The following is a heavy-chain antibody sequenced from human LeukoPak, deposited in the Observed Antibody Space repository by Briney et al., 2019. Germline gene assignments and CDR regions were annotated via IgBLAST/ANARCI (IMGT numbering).Heavy chain of an antibody. CDR1: GDSISSGRNY. CDR3: ASHSGSYYRFDY. Sequence: SETLSLTCSVSGDSISSGRNYWGWIRQSPGKGLEWIASIYSSGNTHSNPSLKSRVSISVDTSKNQVSLKLYSVTAADTAVYYCASHSGSYYRFDYWGQGTLVTVSS. V-gene: IGHV4-39*07. J-gene: IGHJ4*02. CDR2: IYSSGNT. D-gene: IGHD1-26*01.